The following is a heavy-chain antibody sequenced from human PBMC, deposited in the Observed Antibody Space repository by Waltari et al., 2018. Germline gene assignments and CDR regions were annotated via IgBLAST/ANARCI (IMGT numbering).Heavy chain of an antibody. CDR3: ARGDDIVVVGIDY. CDR2: IYTSGST. Sequence: QVQLQESGPGLVKPSQTLSLTCTVSGGSISSGRYYWSWIRQPAGKGLEWIGRIYTSGSTNYNPSLKSRVTISVDTSKNQFSLKLSSVTAADTAVYYCARGDDIVVVGIDYWGQGTLVTVSS. J-gene: IGHJ4*02. D-gene: IGHD2-15*01. V-gene: IGHV4-61*02. CDR1: GGSISSGRYY.